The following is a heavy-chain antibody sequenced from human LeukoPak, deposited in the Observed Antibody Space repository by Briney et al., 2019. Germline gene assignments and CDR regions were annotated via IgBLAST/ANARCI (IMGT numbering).Heavy chain of an antibody. D-gene: IGHD3-10*01. J-gene: IGHJ5*02. CDR1: GGSFSGYY. CDR2: INHSGST. Sequence: PSETLSLTCAVYGGSFSGYYWSWIRQPPGKGLERIGEINHSGSTNYNPSLKSRVTLSVDTSKNQFSLKLSSVTAADTAVYYCACSMVRGVSWWFDPWGQGTLVTVSS. V-gene: IGHV4-34*01. CDR3: ACSMVRGVSWWFDP.